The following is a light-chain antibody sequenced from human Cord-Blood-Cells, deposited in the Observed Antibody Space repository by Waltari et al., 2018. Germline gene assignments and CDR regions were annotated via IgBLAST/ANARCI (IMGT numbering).Light chain of an antibody. J-gene: IGKJ4*02. V-gene: IGKV3-11*01. CDR2: AAS. CDR3: QQRSNWPSLT. CDR1: QSVTSY. Sequence: EIVFTQSPATLSLSPGERATLSCRASQSVTSYLAWYQQKPGQAPRLLIDAASTRATDSPARFSGSGSGTDCTLTIRRLAPEDFAVYYCQQRSNWPSLTCGGGTKVEIK.